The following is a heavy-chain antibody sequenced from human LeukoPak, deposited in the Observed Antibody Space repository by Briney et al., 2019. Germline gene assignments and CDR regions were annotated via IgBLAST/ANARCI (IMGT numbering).Heavy chain of an antibody. V-gene: IGHV3-21*01. Sequence: GGSLRLSCAASGFTFSSYSMNWIRQAPGKGLEWVSSISSSTSYIYYADSVKGRFTISKDNAKNSLYLQMNSLRTEDTAVYYCARAGGSTVSHSDYWGQGTLVTVSS. J-gene: IGHJ4*02. CDR3: ARAGGSTVSHSDY. CDR2: ISSSTSYI. D-gene: IGHD4-17*01. CDR1: GFTFSSYS.